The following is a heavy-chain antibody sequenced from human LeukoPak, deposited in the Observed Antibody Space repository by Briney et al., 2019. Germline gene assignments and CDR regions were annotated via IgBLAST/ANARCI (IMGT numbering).Heavy chain of an antibody. Sequence: SETLSLTCTVSGGSISTYYWTWIRQPPGKGLEWIGYIYYSGSTNYNPSFNSRVTISVDTSKNQLSLKLSSVTAADTAVYYCARTSRHFYGSGSNLTPWPADMDVWGQGTTVTVSS. CDR3: ARTSRHFYGSGSNLTPWPADMDV. CDR2: IYYSGST. CDR1: GGSISTYY. D-gene: IGHD3-10*01. V-gene: IGHV4-59*01. J-gene: IGHJ6*02.